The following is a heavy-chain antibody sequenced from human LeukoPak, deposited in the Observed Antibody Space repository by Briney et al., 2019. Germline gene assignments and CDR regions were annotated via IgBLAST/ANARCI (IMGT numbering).Heavy chain of an antibody. J-gene: IGHJ6*03. CDR1: GGTFSSYA. Sequence: GASVKFSCKASGGTFSSYAISWVRQAPGQGLEWMGGIIPIFGTANYAQKFQGRVTITTDESTSTAYMELSSLRSEDTAVYYCARASSEAVVPAADYYYYYMDVWGKGTTVTVSS. D-gene: IGHD2-2*01. CDR2: IIPIFGTA. CDR3: ARASSEAVVPAADYYYYYMDV. V-gene: IGHV1-69*05.